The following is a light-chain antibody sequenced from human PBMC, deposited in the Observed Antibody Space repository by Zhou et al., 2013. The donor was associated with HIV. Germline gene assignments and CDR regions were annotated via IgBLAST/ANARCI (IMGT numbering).Light chain of an antibody. CDR2: EGS. CDR1: HDIGNY. J-gene: IGKJ4*01. Sequence: DVQLTQSPSFLSASVGDRVTITCRASHDIGNYLAWYQQKSGSAPKLLIYEGSTLQNGVPPRFSGSGSGTEFTLQISSLQAEDFAIYSCQEFSSFPPTFGGGTKLEIK. CDR3: QEFSSFPPT. V-gene: IGKV1-9*01.